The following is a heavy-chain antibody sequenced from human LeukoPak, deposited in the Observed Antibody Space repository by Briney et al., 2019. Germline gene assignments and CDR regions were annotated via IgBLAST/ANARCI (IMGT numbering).Heavy chain of an antibody. Sequence: GGSLRLSCAASGFTFSTYWMTWVRQAPGKGLEWVANIKQDGGETYYVDSVKGRFTISRGNAQTSLYLQMHSLRAEDTALYYCTRLRGGASWGQKTLLTLSS. CDR1: GFTFSTYW. D-gene: IGHD3-10*01. J-gene: IGHJ5*02. V-gene: IGHV3-7*01. CDR3: TRLRGGAS. CDR2: IKQDGGET.